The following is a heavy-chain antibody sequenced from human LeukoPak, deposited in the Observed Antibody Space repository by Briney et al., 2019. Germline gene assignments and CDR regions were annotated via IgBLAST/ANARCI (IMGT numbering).Heavy chain of an antibody. D-gene: IGHD5-18*01. CDR3: ARVLLAAMVTVDDY. V-gene: IGHV3-23*01. Sequence: GGSLRVSCAASGFTFSSYAMSWVRQAPGKGLEWVAAISGSGGSTHYADSVKGRFTISRDNSKSTLYLQMNSLRAEDTAVYYCARVLLAAMVTVDDYWGQGTLVTVSS. CDR2: ISGSGGST. CDR1: GFTFSSYA. J-gene: IGHJ4*02.